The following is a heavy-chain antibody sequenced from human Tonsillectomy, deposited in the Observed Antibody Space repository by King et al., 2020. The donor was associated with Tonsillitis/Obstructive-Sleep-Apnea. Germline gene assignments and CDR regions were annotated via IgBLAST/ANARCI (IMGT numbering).Heavy chain of an antibody. V-gene: IGHV3-33*01. Sequence: VQLVESGGGVVQPGRSLGLSCVASGFTFSSYGMHWVRQAPGKGLEWGAVIWYDGSKKYYADSVKGRFTISRDSSKNTLYLQMDSLRAEDTAEYYCARDKDFYMDVWGKGTTVTVSS. CDR2: IWYDGSKK. J-gene: IGHJ6*03. CDR1: GFTFSSYG. CDR3: ARDKDFYMDV.